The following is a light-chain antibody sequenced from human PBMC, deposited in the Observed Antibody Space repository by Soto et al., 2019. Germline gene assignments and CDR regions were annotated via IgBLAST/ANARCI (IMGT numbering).Light chain of an antibody. CDR1: SRDVDGYNY. Sequence: QSALTQPPSASGSPGQSVTISCTGTSRDVDGYNYVSWYQQHPGKAPKLMISEVSKRPSGVPDRFSGSKSGNTASLTVSGLQAEDEADYYCSSFAGNNNLVFGGGTKLTVL. CDR2: EVS. CDR3: SSFAGNNNLV. J-gene: IGLJ2*01. V-gene: IGLV2-8*01.